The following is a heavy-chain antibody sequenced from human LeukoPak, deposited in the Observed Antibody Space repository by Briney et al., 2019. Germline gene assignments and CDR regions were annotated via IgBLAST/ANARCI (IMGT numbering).Heavy chain of an antibody. J-gene: IGHJ6*02. CDR2: IYSGGST. V-gene: IGHV3-66*01. CDR3: ARVPDYYYGMDV. CDR1: GFTVSSNY. Sequence: GGSLRLSCAASGFTVSSNYMSWVRQASGKGLEWVSVIYSGGSTYYADSVKGRFTISRDNSKNTLYLQMNSLRAEDTAVYYCARVPDYYYGMDVWGQGTTVTVSS.